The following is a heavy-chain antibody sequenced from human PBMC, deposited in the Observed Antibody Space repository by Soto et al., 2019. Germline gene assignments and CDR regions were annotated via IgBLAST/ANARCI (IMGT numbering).Heavy chain of an antibody. Sequence: QVQLVQSGPEVRKPGASMKVSCKASGDTFKRYGINWVRQAPGQGLEWVGWIDNQNGETKYAQALQGRVSLTTDTSTKTAYLELKNLKSDDTAIYYCTRVVVIASSALPTLDPCGQGSLVTVSS. CDR1: GDTFKRYG. CDR2: IDNQNGET. J-gene: IGHJ5*02. V-gene: IGHV1-18*04. CDR3: TRVVVIASSALPTLDP. D-gene: IGHD3-16*02.